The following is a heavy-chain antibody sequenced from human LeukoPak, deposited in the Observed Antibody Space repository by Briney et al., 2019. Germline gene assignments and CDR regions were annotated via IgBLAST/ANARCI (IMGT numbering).Heavy chain of an antibody. CDR2: IRYDGSDK. Sequence: GGSLRLSCAASGFTFSNYDMHWVRQAPGKGLEWVAFIRYDGSDKYYVDSVKGRFTISRDNSRNTLYLQMNSLRAEDTAVYYCAREYEQHWGQGTLVTVSS. CDR1: GFTFSNYD. V-gene: IGHV3-30*02. J-gene: IGHJ1*01. CDR3: AREYEQH. D-gene: IGHD3-3*01.